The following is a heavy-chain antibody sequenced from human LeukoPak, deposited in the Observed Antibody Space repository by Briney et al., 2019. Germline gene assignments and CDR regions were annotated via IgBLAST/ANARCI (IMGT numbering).Heavy chain of an antibody. CDR1: GGSISSGGYY. Sequence: SQTLSLTCTVSGGSISSGGYYWSWIRQHPGKGLEWIGYIYYSGSTYYNPSLKSRVTISVDTSKNQFSLKLSSVTAADTAVYYCARVVATISHSYFDYWGQGTLVTVSS. D-gene: IGHD5-12*01. CDR2: IYYSGST. CDR3: ARVVATISHSYFDY. V-gene: IGHV4-31*03. J-gene: IGHJ4*02.